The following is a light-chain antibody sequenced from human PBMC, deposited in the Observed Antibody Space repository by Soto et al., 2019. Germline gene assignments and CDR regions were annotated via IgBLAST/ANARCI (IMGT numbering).Light chain of an antibody. CDR1: QSVSSSF. J-gene: IGKJ4*01. CDR2: GAS. V-gene: IGKV3-20*01. CDR3: QQYGSSPLT. Sequence: EIVLTQSPGTLSLSPGERATLSCRASQSVSSSFLAWYQQKPGQAPRLLIYGASSRATGITDRFSGSGSGTDFPLTIRRLEPEDVAVYYCQQYGSSPLTFGGGTKVEIK.